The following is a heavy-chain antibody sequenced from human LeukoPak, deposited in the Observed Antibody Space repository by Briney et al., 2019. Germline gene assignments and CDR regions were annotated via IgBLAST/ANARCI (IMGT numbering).Heavy chain of an antibody. D-gene: IGHD4-17*01. Sequence: SETLSLTCTVSGGSLSSYYWIWIRQTPGKGLEWIGYIYYSGSTNYNPSLKSRVTISVDMSKNQFSLKLSSVTAADTAVYYCVRHSPKHYGDYCDYWGQGTLVTVSS. V-gene: IGHV4-59*08. CDR1: GGSLSSYY. J-gene: IGHJ4*02. CDR3: VRHSPKHYGDYCDY. CDR2: IYYSGST.